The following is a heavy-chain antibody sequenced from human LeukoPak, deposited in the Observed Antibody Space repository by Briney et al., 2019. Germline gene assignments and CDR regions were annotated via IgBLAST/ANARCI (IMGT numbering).Heavy chain of an antibody. V-gene: IGHV4-59*01. J-gene: IGHJ5*02. CDR3: ARETHYYGSGSYLFDRFDP. CDR1: GGSISSYY. Sequence: SETLSLTCTVSGGSISSYYWSWIRQPPGKGLEWIGYIYYSGSTNYNPSLKSRVTISVDTSKNQFSLKLSSVTAADTAVYYCARETHYYGSGSYLFDRFDPWGQGTLVTVSS. D-gene: IGHD3-10*01. CDR2: IYYSGST.